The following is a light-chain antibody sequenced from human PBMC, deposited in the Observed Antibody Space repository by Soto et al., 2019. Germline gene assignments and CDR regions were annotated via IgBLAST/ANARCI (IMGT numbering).Light chain of an antibody. J-gene: IGKJ5*01. Sequence: VVLTQSPGTLSLSPGERATVSCRSSQSVSTSFLAWYQQKPGQAPRLLIYGAFSRATGIPDRFSGSGSGTDFTLTISRLEPEDFAVYYCQQYGNSIPITFGQGTRLEIK. V-gene: IGKV3-20*01. CDR3: QQYGNSIPIT. CDR1: QSVSTSF. CDR2: GAF.